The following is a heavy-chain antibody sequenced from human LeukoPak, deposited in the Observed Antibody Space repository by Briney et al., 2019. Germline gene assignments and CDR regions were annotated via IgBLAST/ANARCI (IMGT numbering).Heavy chain of an antibody. J-gene: IGHJ4*02. CDR2: IRSKAYGGTT. CDR1: GFTFGDYA. V-gene: IGHV3-49*03. Sequence: QTGGSLRLSCTASGFTFGDYALSWFRQAPGKGLEWLSFIRSKAYGGTTEYAASVKGRFTISRDDSKSIAYLQMNSLKTEDTAVYYCTRATPSSWYLGAFWGQGTLVTVSS. D-gene: IGHD6-13*01. CDR3: TRATPSSWYLGAF.